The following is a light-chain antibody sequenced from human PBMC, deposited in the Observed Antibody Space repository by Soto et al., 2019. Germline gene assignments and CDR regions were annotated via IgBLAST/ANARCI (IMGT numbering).Light chain of an antibody. V-gene: IGKV1-33*01. CDR3: QHYDNLSELT. Sequence: DIEMTQSKSSLSASVGDRVTITCQASQDITDHLNWYHHKPGQAPKLLIFDASIVETGVPSRFSGSGSGTYFTFTISSLQHEDNPTHYCQHYDNLSELTIGQRARLEI. CDR1: QDITDH. J-gene: IGKJ5*01. CDR2: DAS.